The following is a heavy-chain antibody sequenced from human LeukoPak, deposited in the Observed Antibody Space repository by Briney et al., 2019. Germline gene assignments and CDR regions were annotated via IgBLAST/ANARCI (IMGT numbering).Heavy chain of an antibody. J-gene: IGHJ3*02. CDR3: ARGRVYDSSGFSVHRGAFDI. D-gene: IGHD3-22*01. Sequence: SETLSLTCAVYGGFFSGYYWSWLRQPPGKGLEWLGEINHTGRTNYNPSLTSRDILSIDTSKNQFSLKLNSVTAADTAVYYCARGRVYDSSGFSVHRGAFDIWGQGTTVIVSS. CDR2: INHTGRT. V-gene: IGHV4-34*01. CDR1: GGFFSGYY.